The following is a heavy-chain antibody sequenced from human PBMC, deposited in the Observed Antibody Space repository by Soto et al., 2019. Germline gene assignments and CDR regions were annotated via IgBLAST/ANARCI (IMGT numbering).Heavy chain of an antibody. Sequence: SQTLSLTCAITGDSVSSNSAGWSWVRQSPSRGLEWLGRTYYRSKWYYEYAVSVRGRITINPDTSKNQYSLQLNSVTPEDTAVYFCARGEQYSGRIFDYCGQGTLVT. CDR1: GDSVSSNSAG. J-gene: IGHJ4*01. CDR3: ARGEQYSGRIFDY. V-gene: IGHV6-1*01. CDR2: TYYRSKWYY. D-gene: IGHD1-26*01.